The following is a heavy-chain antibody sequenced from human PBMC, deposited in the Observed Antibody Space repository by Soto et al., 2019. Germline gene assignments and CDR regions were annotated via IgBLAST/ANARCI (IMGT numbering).Heavy chain of an antibody. Sequence: GSLRLSCAASGFSISTYWMGWVRQSPRRGLEWVSNIKYDDSEKPYADSVEGRFTISRDNAKNTLYLQMNSLRAEDTAVYYCAKDLVVPAAIEAWFDPWGQGTLVTVSS. V-gene: IGHV3-7*05. CDR2: IKYDDSEK. CDR3: AKDLVVPAAIEAWFDP. J-gene: IGHJ5*02. CDR1: GFSISTYW. D-gene: IGHD2-2*02.